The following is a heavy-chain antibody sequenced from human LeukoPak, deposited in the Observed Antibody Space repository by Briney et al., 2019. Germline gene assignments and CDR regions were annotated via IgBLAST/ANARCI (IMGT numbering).Heavy chain of an antibody. Sequence: SETLSLTCAVSGYSISSGYYWGWIRQPPRKGLEWIGSIYHNGNTYYNPSLKSRVTISVDTSKNEFSLKLSSVAAADTAVYYCARAYHSSWYLNWFDPWGQGTLVTVSS. CDR3: ARAYHSSWYLNWFDP. CDR2: IYHNGNT. CDR1: GYSISSGYY. J-gene: IGHJ5*02. V-gene: IGHV4-38-2*01. D-gene: IGHD6-13*01.